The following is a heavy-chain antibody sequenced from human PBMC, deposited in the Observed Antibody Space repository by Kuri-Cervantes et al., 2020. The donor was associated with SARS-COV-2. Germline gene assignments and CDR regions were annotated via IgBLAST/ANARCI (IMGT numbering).Heavy chain of an antibody. CDR1: GGTFSSYA. D-gene: IGHD1-26*01. Sequence: AAVKVSCKASGGTFSSYAISWVRQAPGQGLEWMGWISAYNGNTNYAQKLQGRVTMTRDTSISTAYMELSRLRSDDTAVYYCARVLSGSYPADYWGQGTLVTVSS. CDR3: ARVLSGSYPADY. V-gene: IGHV1-18*01. J-gene: IGHJ4*02. CDR2: ISAYNGNT.